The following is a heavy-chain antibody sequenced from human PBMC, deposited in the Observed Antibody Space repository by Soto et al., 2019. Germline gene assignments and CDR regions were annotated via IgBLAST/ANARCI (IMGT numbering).Heavy chain of an antibody. D-gene: IGHD1-7*01. Sequence: GGSLRLSCAASGFTFSSYSMNWVRQAPGKGLEWVSSISSSSSYIYYADSVKGRFTISRDNAKNSLYLQMNSLRAEDTAVYYCARVLTGTTGYFDYWGQGTLVT. CDR1: GFTFSSYS. CDR2: ISSSSSYI. V-gene: IGHV3-21*01. CDR3: ARVLTGTTGYFDY. J-gene: IGHJ4*02.